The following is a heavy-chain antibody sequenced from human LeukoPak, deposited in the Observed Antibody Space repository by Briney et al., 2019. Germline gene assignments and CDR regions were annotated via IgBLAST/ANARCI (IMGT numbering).Heavy chain of an antibody. CDR3: ARDPVFYDSSGYPEYFQH. Sequence: GRSLRLSCAASGFTFSSYAMHWVRQAPGKGLEWVPVISYDGSNKYYADSVKGRFAISRDNSKNTLYLQMNSLRAEDTAVYYCARDPVFYDSSGYPEYFQHWGQGTLVTVSS. J-gene: IGHJ1*01. CDR2: ISYDGSNK. V-gene: IGHV3-30*09. D-gene: IGHD3-22*01. CDR1: GFTFSSYA.